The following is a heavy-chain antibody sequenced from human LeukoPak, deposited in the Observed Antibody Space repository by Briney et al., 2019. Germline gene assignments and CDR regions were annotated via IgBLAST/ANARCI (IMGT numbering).Heavy chain of an antibody. Sequence: MTSETLSLTCTVSGDSVSRYFWSWIRQPPGKGLEWIAYIHDIGSINYNPSLKGRVTISVDTSKNQFSLQLSSVTAADTAIYYCARDYAFDVWGPGTMVTVSS. CDR2: IHDIGSI. J-gene: IGHJ3*01. CDR1: GDSVSRYF. CDR3: ARDYAFDV. V-gene: IGHV4-59*02.